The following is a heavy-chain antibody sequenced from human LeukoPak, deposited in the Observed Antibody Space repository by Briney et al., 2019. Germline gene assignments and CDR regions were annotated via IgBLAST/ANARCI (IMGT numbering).Heavy chain of an antibody. J-gene: IGHJ4*02. CDR1: GYTFTSYA. CDR2: INAGNGNT. V-gene: IGHV1-3*03. CDR3: ARGYSGSYSPVDY. Sequence: ASVKVSCKASGYTFTSYAMHWVRQAPGQRLEWMGWINAGNGNTKYSQEFQGRVTITRDTSASTAYMELSSLRSEDTAVYYCARGYSGSYSPVDYWGQGTLVTVSS. D-gene: IGHD1-26*01.